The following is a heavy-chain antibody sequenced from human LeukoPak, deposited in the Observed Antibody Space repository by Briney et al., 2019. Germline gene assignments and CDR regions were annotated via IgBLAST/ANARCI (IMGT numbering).Heavy chain of an antibody. V-gene: IGHV3-23*01. J-gene: IGHJ4*02. CDR1: GFTFSSCG. CDR3: AKDYATVGDYDY. D-gene: IGHD4-23*01. Sequence: PGGSLRLSCAASGFTFSSCGMSWVRQAPGKGLEWVSAITGSGDSTYYADSVKGRFTISRDNSKNTLYLQMNSLRAEDTAVYYCAKDYATVGDYDYWGQGTLVTVSS. CDR2: ITGSGDST.